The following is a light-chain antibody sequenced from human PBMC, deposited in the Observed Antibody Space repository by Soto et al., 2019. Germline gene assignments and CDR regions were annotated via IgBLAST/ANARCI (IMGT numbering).Light chain of an antibody. Sequence: DIQMTQSPSSGSASVGDRITITCRASQSISSWLAWYQQKPGKAPKLLIYKASSLESGVPSRFSGSGSGTEFTLTISSLQPDDFATYYCQQYNSFWTFGQGTKVDI. CDR1: QSISSW. V-gene: IGKV1-5*03. CDR3: QQYNSFWT. CDR2: KAS. J-gene: IGKJ1*01.